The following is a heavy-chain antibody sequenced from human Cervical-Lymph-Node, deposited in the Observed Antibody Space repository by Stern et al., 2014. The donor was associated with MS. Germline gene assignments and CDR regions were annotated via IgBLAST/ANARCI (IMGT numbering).Heavy chain of an antibody. CDR3: ASGYRLFEY. Sequence: QLQLQESGPGLVKPSQTLSLTCTVSGGSISSGSDYWIWIRQSAGKGLEWIGRIHPSANTFYNPSLKSRVTISLDTSQNQFSLKWSSVTAADTAVYYCASGYRLFEYWGQGTLVTVSS. CDR1: GGSISSGSDY. V-gene: IGHV4-61*02. J-gene: IGHJ4*02. D-gene: IGHD5-12*01. CDR2: IHPSANT.